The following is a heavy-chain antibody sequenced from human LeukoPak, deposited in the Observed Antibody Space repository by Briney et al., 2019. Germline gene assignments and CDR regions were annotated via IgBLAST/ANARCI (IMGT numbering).Heavy chain of an antibody. J-gene: IGHJ5*02. CDR3: TTDPGSYYPWFDP. CDR2: IKSKTDGGTT. CDR1: GFTFSNAW. D-gene: IGHD1-26*01. Sequence: GGSLRLSCAASGFTFSNAWMSWVRQAPGKGLEWVGRIKSKTDGGTTDYAAPVKGRFTISRDDSKNTLYLQMNSLKTEDTAVYYCTTDPGSYYPWFDPWGQGTLVTVSS. V-gene: IGHV3-15*01.